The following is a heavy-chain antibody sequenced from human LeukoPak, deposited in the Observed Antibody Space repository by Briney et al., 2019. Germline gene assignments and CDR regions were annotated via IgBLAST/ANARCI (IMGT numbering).Heavy chain of an antibody. CDR2: IIPIFDTS. J-gene: IGHJ4*02. CDR1: GFTFSSYA. D-gene: IGHD5-18*01. CDR3: AREQDPARSIAQRGNYFDY. V-gene: IGHV1-69*01. Sequence: PGGSLRLSCAASGFTFSSYAISWVRQAPGQGLEWMGGIIPIFDTSNYSQRFQGRVTITADESTSTAYMELSSLRSEDTAVYYCAREQDPARSIAQRGNYFDYWGQGTLVTVSS.